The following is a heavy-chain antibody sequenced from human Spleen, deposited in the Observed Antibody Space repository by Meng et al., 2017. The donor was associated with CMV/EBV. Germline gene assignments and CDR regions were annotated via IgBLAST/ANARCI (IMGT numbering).Heavy chain of an antibody. Sequence: TFSSYLMNWVRQAPGKGLEGVSSISSSENHIYYADSMKGRFTISRDNAKNSLYLEMNNLRADDTAVYYCASGYYYSSGNFISSGFDYWGLGTLVTVSS. CDR1: TFSSYL. D-gene: IGHD3-10*01. CDR2: ISSSENHI. V-gene: IGHV3-21*01. J-gene: IGHJ4*02. CDR3: ASGYYYSSGNFISSGFDY.